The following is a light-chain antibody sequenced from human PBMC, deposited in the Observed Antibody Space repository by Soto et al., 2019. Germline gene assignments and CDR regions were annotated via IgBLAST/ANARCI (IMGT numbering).Light chain of an antibody. V-gene: IGLV1-44*01. CDR1: SSNIGSKT. CDR2: GTN. Sequence: QSVLTQPPSASGTPGQRVTISCSGSSSNIGSKTVNWYQKLPGTAPKLLINGTNQRPSWVPDRFSGSKSGTSASLAISGLQPEDEADYYCPGWDSCLGGSYVFGTGTKLTVL. J-gene: IGLJ1*01. CDR3: PGWDSCLGGSYV.